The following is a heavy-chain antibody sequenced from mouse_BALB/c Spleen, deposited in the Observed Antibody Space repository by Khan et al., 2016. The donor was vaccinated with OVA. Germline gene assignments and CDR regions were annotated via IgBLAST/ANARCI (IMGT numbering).Heavy chain of an antibody. CDR2: INYSGSA. CDR1: GYSITSYYA. Sequence: EVQLVESGPGLVKPSQSLSLTCTVTGYSITSYYAWNWIRQFPGNKLEWMGYINYSGSANYNPSLKSRISITRDTSKNPFFLQLKSVTTEDTATLYCERDGSRYNYAMAHWGQGTSVTVSS. J-gene: IGHJ4*01. V-gene: IGHV3-2*02. CDR3: ERDGSRYNYAMAH. D-gene: IGHD2-3*01.